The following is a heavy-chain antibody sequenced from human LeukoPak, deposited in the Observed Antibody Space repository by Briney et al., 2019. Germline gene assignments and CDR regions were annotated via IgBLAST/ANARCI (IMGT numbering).Heavy chain of an antibody. Sequence: GGSLRLSCAASGFTFSDHYMDWVREAPGKGLEWVGRTRNKANSYTTEYAASVKGRFTISRDDSKNSLYLQMNSLKTEDTAVYYCARGTYYGSGSHIDYWGQGTLVTVSS. CDR3: ARGTYYGSGSHIDY. CDR1: GFTFSDHY. J-gene: IGHJ4*02. D-gene: IGHD3-10*01. V-gene: IGHV3-72*01. CDR2: TRNKANSYTT.